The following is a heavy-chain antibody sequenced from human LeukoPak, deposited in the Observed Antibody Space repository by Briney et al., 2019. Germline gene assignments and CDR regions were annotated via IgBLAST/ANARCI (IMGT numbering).Heavy chain of an antibody. CDR1: GGSISSSSYY. V-gene: IGHV4-39*01. D-gene: IGHD6-13*01. CDR2: IYYSGST. J-gene: IGHJ5*02. Sequence: SETLSLTCPVSGGSISSSSYYWGWIRQPPGKGLEWIGSIYYSGSTYYNPSLKSRVTISVDTSKNQFSLKLSSVTAADTAVYYCAATGYSSSWATYNWFDPWGQGTLVTVSS. CDR3: AATGYSSSWATYNWFDP.